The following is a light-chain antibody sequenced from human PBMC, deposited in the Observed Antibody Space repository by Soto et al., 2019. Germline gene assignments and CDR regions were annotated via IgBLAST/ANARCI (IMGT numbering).Light chain of an antibody. J-gene: IGLJ1*01. CDR1: SSDVGGYNY. Sequence: QSALTQPASVSGSPGQSITISRTGTSSDVGGYNYVSWYQQHPVKAPKLMIYDVTNRPSGVSDRFSGSKSGNTASLTISGLQAEDEADYYCSSYTSSSTPYVFGTGTKVTVL. CDR2: DVT. V-gene: IGLV2-14*01. CDR3: SSYTSSSTPYV.